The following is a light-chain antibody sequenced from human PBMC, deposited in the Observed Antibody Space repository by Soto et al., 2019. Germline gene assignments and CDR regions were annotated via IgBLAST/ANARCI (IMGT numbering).Light chain of an antibody. CDR1: LNIGRY. V-gene: IGKV1-39*01. CDR2: ATS. CDR3: QQGYSFPRT. Sequence: IQMTQSPSSLSASVGDRVTITCRASLNIGRYLNWYQQKPGKAPSLLIHATSGLQSGVPPRFSGSGSGTDFTLTITRLQPEDFATYYCQQGYSFPRTFGQGTKVEI. J-gene: IGKJ1*01.